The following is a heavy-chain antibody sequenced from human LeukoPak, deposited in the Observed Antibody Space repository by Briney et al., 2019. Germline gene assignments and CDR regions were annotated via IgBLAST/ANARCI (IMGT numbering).Heavy chain of an antibody. CDR2: IKQDGSEE. CDR3: ARGGSRHFDY. J-gene: IGHJ4*02. D-gene: IGHD3-10*01. V-gene: IGHV3-7*04. Sequence: GGSLRLSCAASAFSFSTYWMSWVRQAPGKGLEWVAKIKQDGSEEYYVDSVKGRFTISRDNAKNSLYLQMNSLRAEDTAVYYCARGGSRHFDYWGQGTLVTVSS. CDR1: AFSFSTYW.